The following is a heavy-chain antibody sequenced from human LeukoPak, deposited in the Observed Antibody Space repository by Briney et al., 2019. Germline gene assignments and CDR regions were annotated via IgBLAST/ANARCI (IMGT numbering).Heavy chain of an antibody. D-gene: IGHD7-27*01. J-gene: IGHJ3*02. CDR1: GGTFSSYA. V-gene: IGHV1-69*04. CDR2: IIPILGIA. Sequence: SVKVSCKASGGTFSSYAISWVRQAPGQGLEWMGRIIPILGIANYAQKFQGRVTITADKSTSTAYMELSSLRSEDTAVFHCARDRGIDWGRGAFDIWGQGTIVTVSS. CDR3: ARDRGIDWGRGAFDI.